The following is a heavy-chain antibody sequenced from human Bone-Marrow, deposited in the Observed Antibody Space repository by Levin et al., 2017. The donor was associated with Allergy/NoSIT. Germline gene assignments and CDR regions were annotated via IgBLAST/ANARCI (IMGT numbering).Heavy chain of an antibody. D-gene: IGHD6-6*01. J-gene: IGHJ6*02. CDR3: ATLPRGGSSSSSHYYYGMDV. V-gene: IGHV4-34*01. CDR2: INHSGST. CDR1: GGSFSGYY. Sequence: SETLSLTCAVYGGSFSGYYWSWIRQPPGKGLEWIGEINHSGSTNYNPSLKSRVTISVDTSKNQFSLKLSSVTAADTAVYYCATLPRGGSSSSSHYYYGMDVWGQGTTVTVSS.